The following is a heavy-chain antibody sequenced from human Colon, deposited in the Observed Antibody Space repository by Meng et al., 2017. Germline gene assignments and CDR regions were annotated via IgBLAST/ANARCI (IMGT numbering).Heavy chain of an antibody. CDR1: GFTVNTYY. V-gene: IGHV3-53*02. CDR2: IYSGGSI. J-gene: IGHJ4*02. D-gene: IGHD1-26*01. Sequence: EVQLVETGGGLIQPGGSLRLSCAASGFTVNTYYMTWVRQAPGMGLQWVSIIYSGGSIYHADSVKGRFTISRDNSKNTLHLQMNSLRAEDTAVYYCARNSGSYPYYFDYWGQGALVTVSS. CDR3: ARNSGSYPYYFDY.